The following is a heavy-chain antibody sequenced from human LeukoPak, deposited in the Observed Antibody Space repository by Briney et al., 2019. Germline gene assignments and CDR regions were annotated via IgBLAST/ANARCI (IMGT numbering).Heavy chain of an antibody. CDR3: ARDKGNGMDV. Sequence: GGSLRLSCAASGFTFCSYSMNWVRQAPGKGLEWVSSISSSSSYIYYADSVKGRFTISRDNAKNSLYLQMNSLRAEDTAVYYCARDKGNGMDVWGKGTTVTVSS. V-gene: IGHV3-21*01. J-gene: IGHJ6*04. CDR2: ISSSSSYI. CDR1: GFTFCSYS.